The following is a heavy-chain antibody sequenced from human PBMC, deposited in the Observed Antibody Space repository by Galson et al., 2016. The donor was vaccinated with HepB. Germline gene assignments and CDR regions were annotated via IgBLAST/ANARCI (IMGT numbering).Heavy chain of an antibody. CDR2: IYYSGTT. Sequence: TLSPTCTVSGDSVNISAYYWSWVRQHPGKGLEWIGHIYYSGTTYYNPSLNSRLILSLDTSKNQFSLKLSSVTAADTAVYYCANIVATISYYFDYWGQGTLVTVSS. CDR1: GDSVNISAYY. V-gene: IGHV4-31*03. J-gene: IGHJ4*02. D-gene: IGHD5-12*01. CDR3: ANIVATISYYFDY.